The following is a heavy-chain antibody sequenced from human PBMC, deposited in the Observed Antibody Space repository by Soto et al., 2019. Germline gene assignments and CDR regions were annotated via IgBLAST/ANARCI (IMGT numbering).Heavy chain of an antibody. V-gene: IGHV3-49*03. Sequence: PGGSLRLSCTASGFTFGDYAMSWFRQAPGKGLEWVGFIRSKAYGGTTEYAASVKGRFTISRDDSKSIAYLQMNSLKTEDTAVYYCTSNIYSYGAKTRQTDYYYYYGMDVWGQGTTVTVSS. CDR1: GFTFGDYA. D-gene: IGHD5-18*01. CDR2: IRSKAYGGTT. J-gene: IGHJ6*02. CDR3: TSNIYSYGAKTRQTDYYYYYGMDV.